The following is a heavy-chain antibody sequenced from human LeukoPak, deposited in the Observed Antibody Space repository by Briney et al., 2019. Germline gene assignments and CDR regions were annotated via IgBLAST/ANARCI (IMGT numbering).Heavy chain of an antibody. Sequence: SETLSLTCSVSGGSISTPTSYWGWIRQPPGKGLEWIGTIYYSGTTYYNSSLKSRVTISVDTSKNQFSLKLNSVTAADTAVYYCARLAGVDYTDPISFFDYWGQGTLVTVSS. D-gene: IGHD4-11*01. J-gene: IGHJ4*02. CDR3: ARLAGVDYTDPISFFDY. CDR1: GGSISTPTSY. CDR2: IYYSGTT. V-gene: IGHV4-39*01.